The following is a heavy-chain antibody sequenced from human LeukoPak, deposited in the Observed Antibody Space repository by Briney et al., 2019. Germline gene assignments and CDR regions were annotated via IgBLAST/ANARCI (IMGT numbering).Heavy chain of an antibody. CDR1: GGSFSGYY. CDR2: INHSGST. Sequence: SETLSLTCAFYGGSFSGYYWSWIRQPPGKGLEWIGEINHSGSTNYNPSLKRRVTISVDKSKNQFSLKLSSVTAADTAVYYCARGGALVVPAALTGNWFDPWGQGTLVTVSS. J-gene: IGHJ5*02. V-gene: IGHV4-34*01. D-gene: IGHD2-2*01. CDR3: ARGGALVVPAALTGNWFDP.